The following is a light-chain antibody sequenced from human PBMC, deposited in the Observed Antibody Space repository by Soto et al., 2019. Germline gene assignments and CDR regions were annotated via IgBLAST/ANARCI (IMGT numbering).Light chain of an antibody. CDR2: AAS. J-gene: IGKJ1*01. CDR3: QQLNSYPPGT. V-gene: IGKV1-9*01. Sequence: IQLTQSPSSLSASVGDRVTITCRASQGISSYLAWYQQKPGKAPKLLIYAASTLQSGVPSRFCGSGSGTDFTLTITSLQPEDFATYYCQQLNSYPPGTFGQGTKVEIK. CDR1: QGISSY.